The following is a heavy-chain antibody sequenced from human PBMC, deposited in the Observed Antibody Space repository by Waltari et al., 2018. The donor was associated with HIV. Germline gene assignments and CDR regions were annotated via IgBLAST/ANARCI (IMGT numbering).Heavy chain of an antibody. J-gene: IGHJ5*02. V-gene: IGHV1-24*01. Sequence: QVQLVQSGAAVKQPGASVKVSCQASGHNPIDLYIHLVPQAPGKGLEWMGGFDPEQGKTIYAQNFQGRVTMTEDAATDTAYMELSSLRSEDTAVYYCTTEGLYCSGGTCYSRFDPWGQGTLVTVSS. D-gene: IGHD2-15*01. CDR3: TTEGLYCSGGTCYSRFDP. CDR1: GHNPIDLY. CDR2: FDPEQGKT.